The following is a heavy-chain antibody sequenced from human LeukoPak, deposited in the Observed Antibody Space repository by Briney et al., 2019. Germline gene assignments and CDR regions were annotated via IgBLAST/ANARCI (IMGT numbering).Heavy chain of an antibody. J-gene: IGHJ3*02. CDR3: ARDRTGDDAFDI. CDR2: IYSGGST. V-gene: IGHV3-53*01. CDR1: GFTVSSNY. Sequence: VGSLRLSCAASGFTVSSNYMSWVRQAPGKGLEWVSVIYSGGSTYYADSVKGRFTISRDNSKNTLYLQMNSLRAEDTAVYYCARDRTGDDAFDIWGQGTMVTVSS. D-gene: IGHD7-27*01.